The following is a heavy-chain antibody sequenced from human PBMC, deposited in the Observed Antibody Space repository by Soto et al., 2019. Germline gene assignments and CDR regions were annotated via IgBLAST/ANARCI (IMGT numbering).Heavy chain of an antibody. D-gene: IGHD2-21*02. CDR1: GFSLSTGGVG. V-gene: IGHV2-5*02. Sequence: QITLKESGPTLVKPTQTLTLTCTFSGFSLSTGGVGVGWIRQPPGKALEWLALINWDDDKRYSPSLKSRLTVTKHTSKNQGVLTMTNMDPVDTATYYCVHSRCGGDCLRSYSSHYHYGMDVWGQGTTVTVSS. CDR3: VHSRCGGDCLRSYSSHYHYGMDV. CDR2: INWDDDK. J-gene: IGHJ6*02.